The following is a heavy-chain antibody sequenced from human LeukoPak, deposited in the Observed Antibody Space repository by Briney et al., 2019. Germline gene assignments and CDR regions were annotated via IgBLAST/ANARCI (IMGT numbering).Heavy chain of an antibody. CDR3: ARDRNDYYYGMDV. CDR2: IYSGGSR. CDR1: GFSVSSNY. J-gene: IGHJ6*02. D-gene: IGHD1-1*01. Sequence: GGSLRLSWAASGFSVSSNYMSWVRQVPGKGREWVSVIYSGGSRYYADSVKGRFTISRDNSKNTLYLQMNSLRTEDTAVYYCARDRNDYYYGMDVWGQGTTVTVSS. V-gene: IGHV3-66*02.